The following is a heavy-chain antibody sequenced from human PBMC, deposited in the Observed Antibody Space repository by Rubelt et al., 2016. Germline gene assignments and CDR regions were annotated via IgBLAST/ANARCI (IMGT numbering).Heavy chain of an antibody. V-gene: IGHV3-23*01. CDR1: GFTFSSYA. J-gene: IGHJ2*01. Sequence: GGGLGQPGGSLRLSCAASGFTFSSYATTWVRQAPGKGLEWVSVIYGSAARYGDADKTYYADSVKGRFTISRETSRDTLYLQMESLRAEDTAVYYCARDSPNPYWYFDLWGRGTLVTVSS. D-gene: IGHD3-22*01. CDR3: ARDSPNPYWYFDL. CDR2: IYGSAARYGDADKT.